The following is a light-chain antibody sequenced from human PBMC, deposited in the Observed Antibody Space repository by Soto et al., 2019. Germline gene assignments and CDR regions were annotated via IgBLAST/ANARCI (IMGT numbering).Light chain of an antibody. J-gene: IGLJ1*01. Sequence: QSVLTQPASVSGSPGQSMTISCTGTSSDVGGYNYVSWYQQHPGKAPKLMIYEVSNRPSGVSNRFSGSKSGNTASLTISGLQAEDEADYYCSSYTSSSNYVFGTGTKVTVL. V-gene: IGLV2-14*01. CDR1: SSDVGGYNY. CDR3: SSYTSSSNYV. CDR2: EVS.